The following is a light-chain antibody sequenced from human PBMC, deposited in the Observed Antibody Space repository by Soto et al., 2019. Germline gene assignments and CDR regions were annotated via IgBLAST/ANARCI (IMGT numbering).Light chain of an antibody. CDR3: QQSYSTPLT. J-gene: IGKJ4*01. Sequence: DIQMTQSPSSLSASLGDRVTITCRTSQNIYNSLNWYQQKAGRAPAVLIYAASSLQSGVPSRFSGSGSGTDFTLTISGLHPEDFATYYCQQSYSTPLTFGGGTKVDI. CDR2: AAS. CDR1: QNIYNS. V-gene: IGKV1-39*01.